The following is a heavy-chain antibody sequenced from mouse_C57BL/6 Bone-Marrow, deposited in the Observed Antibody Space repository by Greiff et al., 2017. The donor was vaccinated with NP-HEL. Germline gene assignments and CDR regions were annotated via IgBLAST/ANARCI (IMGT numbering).Heavy chain of an antibody. Sequence: VQLQQPGAELVKPGASVKVSCKASGYTFTSYWMHWVKQRPGQGLEWIGRIHPSDSDTNYNQKFKGKATLTVDKSSSTAYMQLSSLTSEDSAVYYCAMEAHTTVGAIDDWGQGTTLTVSS. CDR1: GYTFTSYW. CDR3: AMEAHTTVGAIDD. D-gene: IGHD1-1*01. V-gene: IGHV1-74*01. CDR2: IHPSDSDT. J-gene: IGHJ2*01.